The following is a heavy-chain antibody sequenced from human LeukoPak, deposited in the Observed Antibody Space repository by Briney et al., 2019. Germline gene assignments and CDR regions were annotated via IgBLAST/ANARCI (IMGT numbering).Heavy chain of an antibody. CDR2: ISWNSGSI. V-gene: IGHV3-9*01. Sequence: PGRSLRLSCAASGFTFDDYAMHWVRQAPGKGLEWVSGISWNSGSIGYADSVKGRFTISRDNAKNSLYLQMNSLRAEDTALYYCAKDKVWDYYDSSGYYDYWGQETLVTVSS. CDR1: GFTFDDYA. J-gene: IGHJ4*02. CDR3: AKDKVWDYYDSSGYYDY. D-gene: IGHD3-22*01.